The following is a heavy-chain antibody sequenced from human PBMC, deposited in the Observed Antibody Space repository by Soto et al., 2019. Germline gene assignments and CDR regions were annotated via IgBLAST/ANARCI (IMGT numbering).Heavy chain of an antibody. CDR3: AAFTGIAVAGPKIDY. V-gene: IGHV1-58*01. D-gene: IGHD6-19*01. Sequence: SVKVSCKASGFTFTSSAVQWVRQARGQRLEWIGWIVVGSGNTNYAQKFQERVTITRDMSTSTAYMELSSLRSEDTAVYYCAAFTGIAVAGPKIDYWGQGTLVTVSP. CDR1: GFTFTSSA. J-gene: IGHJ4*02. CDR2: IVVGSGNT.